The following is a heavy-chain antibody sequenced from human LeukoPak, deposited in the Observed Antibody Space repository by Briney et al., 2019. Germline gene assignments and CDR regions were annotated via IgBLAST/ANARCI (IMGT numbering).Heavy chain of an antibody. CDR2: IYYSGST. J-gene: IGHJ4*02. CDR1: GGSISSNY. Sequence: SETLSLTCTASGGSISSNYWSWIRQPPGTGLEWIGYIYYSGSTNYNPSLKSRVTISVDTSKNQFSLKLSSVTAADTAVYYCVIFTDYYFDYWGQGTLVTVSS. D-gene: IGHD2-21*02. CDR3: VIFTDYYFDY. V-gene: IGHV4-59*01.